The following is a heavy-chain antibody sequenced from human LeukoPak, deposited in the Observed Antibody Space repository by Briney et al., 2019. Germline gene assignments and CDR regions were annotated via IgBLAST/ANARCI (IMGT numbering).Heavy chain of an antibody. CDR2: ISPYNGNT. D-gene: IGHD1-26*01. CDR3: ARDGAYFDY. V-gene: IGHV1-18*01. Sequence: ASVKVSCKASGYTFRSYGFSWVRQAPGQGLEWMGWISPYNGNTNYAQRFQGRVTMTTDTSTSTAYMELRSLRFDDTAVYYCARDGAYFDYWGRGTLVTVSS. CDR1: GYTFRSYG. J-gene: IGHJ4*02.